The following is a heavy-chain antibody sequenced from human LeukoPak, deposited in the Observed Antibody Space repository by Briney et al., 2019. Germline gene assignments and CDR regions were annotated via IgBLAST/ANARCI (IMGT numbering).Heavy chain of an antibody. CDR2: VYHSGST. D-gene: IGHD3-16*02. J-gene: IGHJ4*02. CDR1: GGSISSYY. Sequence: PSETLSLTCTVSGGSISSYYWSWIRQPPGKGLEWIGSVYHSGSTYHNPSLKSRVTISVDTSKSQFSLKLNSVTAADTAVYYCARQIWRTDRNHFDYWGQGTLVIVS. V-gene: IGHV4-59*05. CDR3: ARQIWRTDRNHFDY.